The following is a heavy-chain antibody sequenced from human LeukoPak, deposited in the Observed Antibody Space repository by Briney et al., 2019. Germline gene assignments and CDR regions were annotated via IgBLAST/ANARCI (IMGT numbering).Heavy chain of an antibody. Sequence: GGPLRLSCAASGFTFSDYAMNWVRQAPGKGLEWVSYINSRTGDVYYADSVKGRFIISRDNAKRSLHLQMDSLRADDTAVYYCAKEDSSSWYYFDYWGQGTLVTVSS. D-gene: IGHD6-13*01. CDR1: GFTFSDYA. CDR2: INSRTGDV. J-gene: IGHJ4*02. CDR3: AKEDSSSWYYFDY. V-gene: IGHV3-48*01.